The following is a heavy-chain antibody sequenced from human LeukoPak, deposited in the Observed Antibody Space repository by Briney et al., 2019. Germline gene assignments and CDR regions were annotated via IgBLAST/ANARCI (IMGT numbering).Heavy chain of an antibody. V-gene: IGHV1-8*03. CDR1: GYTFTNYD. CDR3: AREAPVAAGSDAFDI. D-gene: IGHD6-19*01. J-gene: IGHJ3*02. Sequence: GALVKVSCKASGYTFTNYDINWVRQATGQGLEWMGWMNPNSGNTGYAQKFQGRVTITRNTSISTAYMELSSLRSADTAVYYCAREAPVAAGSDAFDIWGQGTMVTVSS. CDR2: MNPNSGNT.